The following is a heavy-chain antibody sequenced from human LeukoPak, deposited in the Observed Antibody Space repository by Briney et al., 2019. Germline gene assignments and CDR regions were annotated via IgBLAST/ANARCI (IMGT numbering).Heavy chain of an antibody. J-gene: IGHJ6*02. CDR2: IYYSGST. CDR3: ARVTKYYYYYGMDV. V-gene: IGHV4-59*01. D-gene: IGHD1/OR15-1a*01. Sequence: PSETLSLTCTVSGGSISSYYWSWIRQPPGKGLEWIGYIYYSGSTNYNPSLKSRVTISVDTSKNQFSLKLSSVTAADTAVYYCARVTKYYYYYGMDVWGQGTTVTVSS. CDR1: GGSISSYY.